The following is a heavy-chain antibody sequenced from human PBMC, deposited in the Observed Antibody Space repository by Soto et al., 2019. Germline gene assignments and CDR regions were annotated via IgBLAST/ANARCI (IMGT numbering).Heavy chain of an antibody. Sequence: GGSLRLSCAASGFTFSSYAMSWVRQAPGKGLEWVSAISGSGGSTYYADSVKGRFTISRDNSKNTLYLQMNSLRAEDTAVYYCAKEKYYYDSSGYRRLAYWGQGTLVTVSS. CDR3: AKEKYYYDSSGYRRLAY. J-gene: IGHJ4*02. CDR2: ISGSGGST. D-gene: IGHD3-22*01. V-gene: IGHV3-23*01. CDR1: GFTFSSYA.